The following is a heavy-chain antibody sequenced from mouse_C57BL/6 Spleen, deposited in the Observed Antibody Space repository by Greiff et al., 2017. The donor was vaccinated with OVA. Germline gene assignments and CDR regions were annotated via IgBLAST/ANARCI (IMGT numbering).Heavy chain of an antibody. Sequence: ESGPGMVKPSQSLSLTCTVTGYSITSGYDWHWIRHFPGNKLEWMGYISYSGSTNYNPSLKSRISITHDTSKNHFFLKLNSVTTEDTATYYCARDCYGSSSGWYFDVWGTGTTVTVSS. CDR2: ISYSGST. CDR1: GYSITSGYD. D-gene: IGHD1-1*01. J-gene: IGHJ1*03. CDR3: ARDCYGSSSGWYFDV. V-gene: IGHV3-1*01.